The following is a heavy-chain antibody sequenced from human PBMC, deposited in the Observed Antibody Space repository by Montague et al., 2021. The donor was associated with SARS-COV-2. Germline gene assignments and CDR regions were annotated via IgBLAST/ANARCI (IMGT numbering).Heavy chain of an antibody. J-gene: IGHJ6*02. CDR3: ARSTVTNSPFGFSNKLRSRYNGMDV. Sequence: SETLSLTCAVYGGSFSGYYLNRIRQPPGKGLEWIGEINHSGSTNYNPSLKSRVTIAVDTSKNQVSLKLTSVTAADTAVFYCARSTVTNSPFGFSNKLRSRYNGMDVWGQGTTVTVS. D-gene: IGHD4-17*01. CDR2: INHSGST. V-gene: IGHV4-34*01. CDR1: GGSFSGYY.